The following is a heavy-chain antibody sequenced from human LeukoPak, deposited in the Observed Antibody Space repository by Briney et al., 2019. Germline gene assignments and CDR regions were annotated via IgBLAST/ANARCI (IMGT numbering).Heavy chain of an antibody. CDR1: GFTFSSYA. V-gene: IGHV3-30*04. Sequence: GGSLRLSCAASGFTFSSYAMHWVRQAPGKGLEWVAVISYDGSNKYYADSVKGRFTISRDNSKNTLYLQMNSLRAEDTAVYYCARELDYFDYWGQGTLVTVSS. CDR2: ISYDGSNK. D-gene: IGHD3-3*02. CDR3: ARELDYFDY. J-gene: IGHJ4*02.